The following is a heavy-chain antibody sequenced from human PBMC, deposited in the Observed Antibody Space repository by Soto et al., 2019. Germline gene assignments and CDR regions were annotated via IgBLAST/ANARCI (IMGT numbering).Heavy chain of an antibody. D-gene: IGHD6-25*01. Sequence: EVQLLESGGGLVQPGGSLRLSCAASGFTFSSYAMSWVRQAPGKGLEWVSAISGSGGSTYYADSVKGRFTISRDNSKKALYLQMNSLRAEATAVYYCEKGHTSGYWGQGTLVTVSA. CDR1: GFTFSSYA. CDR2: ISGSGGST. CDR3: EKGHTSGY. J-gene: IGHJ4*02. V-gene: IGHV3-23*01.